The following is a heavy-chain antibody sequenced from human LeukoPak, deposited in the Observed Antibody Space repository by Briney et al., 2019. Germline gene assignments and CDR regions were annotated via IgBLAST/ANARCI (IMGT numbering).Heavy chain of an antibody. Sequence: SETLSLTCTVSGGSISSYYWSWIRQPPGKGLEWIGYIYYSGSTNYNHSLKSRVTISVDTSKNQFSLKLSSVTAADTAVYYCARHIYYGPGSYYKSAFDIWGQGTMVTVSS. D-gene: IGHD3-10*01. CDR3: ARHIYYGPGSYYKSAFDI. J-gene: IGHJ3*02. V-gene: IGHV4-59*08. CDR1: GGSISSYY. CDR2: IYYSGST.